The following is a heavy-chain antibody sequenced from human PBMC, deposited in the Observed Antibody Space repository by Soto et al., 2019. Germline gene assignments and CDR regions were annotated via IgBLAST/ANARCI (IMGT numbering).Heavy chain of an antibody. CDR1: GFTFSNAW. CDR2: IKSKTDGGTT. V-gene: IGHV3-15*01. CDR3: STVQGVYVLDY. J-gene: IGHJ4*02. D-gene: IGHD5-12*01. Sequence: PGGSLRLSCAASGFTFSNAWMSWVRQAPGKRLEWVGRIKSKTDGGTTDYDAPVKGRFTISRDDSKNTLYLQMNSLKTEDTVEYYCSTVQGVYVLDYRGQGTLVTVSS.